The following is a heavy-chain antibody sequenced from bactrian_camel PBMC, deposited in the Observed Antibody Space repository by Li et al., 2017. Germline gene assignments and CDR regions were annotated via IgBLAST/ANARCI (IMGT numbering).Heavy chain of an antibody. CDR3: AAACLVYSRNLLLANEYKH. CDR2: INSGGGST. D-gene: IGHD3*01. J-gene: IGHJ4*01. Sequence: HVQLVESGGGLVRPGGSLRLSCTAPGFTSRCEMVWYRQAAGKQREWLSSINSGGGSTYYVDSVKGRFTISQDDAKNTLFLQMNSLKPEDTAMCFCAAACLVYSRNLLLANEYKHWGQGTQVTVS. CDR1: GFTSRCE. V-gene: IGHV3S1*01.